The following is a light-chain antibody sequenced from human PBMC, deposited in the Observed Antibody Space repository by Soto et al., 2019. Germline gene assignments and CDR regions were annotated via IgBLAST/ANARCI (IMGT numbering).Light chain of an antibody. CDR2: RTS. Sequence: ERVMTQSPATVSVSPGERATLSCRGSQSISSKLAWYQQKPGQAPRLLMFRTSSRATGFPARFSGSGSGTEFNLTISRLQSEDFGVYYCQQYNNWPRATFGGGTKVDIK. CDR1: QSISSK. J-gene: IGKJ4*01. CDR3: QQYNNWPRAT. V-gene: IGKV3-15*01.